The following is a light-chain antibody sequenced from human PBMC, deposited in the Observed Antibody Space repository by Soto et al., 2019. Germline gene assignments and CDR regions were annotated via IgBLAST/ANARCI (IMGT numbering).Light chain of an antibody. CDR3: QQCYMGWT. V-gene: IGKV1-6*01. CDR2: AAS. Sequence: AIQMTQSPSSLSASLGDRVTMTCRASQGIRNDLGWYQQKPGKAPKLLIYAASSLQSGVPSRFSGTGSGTEFTFSITSLQPEDFGTYYCQQCYMGWTFGQGTKVDIK. J-gene: IGKJ1*01. CDR1: QGIRND.